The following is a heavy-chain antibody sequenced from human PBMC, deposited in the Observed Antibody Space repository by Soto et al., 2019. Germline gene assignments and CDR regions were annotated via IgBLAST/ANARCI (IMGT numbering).Heavy chain of an antibody. CDR1: GFTFSGHA. Sequence: QVQLVESGGGVVQPEKSLRVSCAASGFTFSGHAMHWVRQAPGKGLEWVAQIWSNGRNAYYSDSVKGRFTISRDNSKNTVTLQMDSLRAEDTAVYYCARDGQQGTPYGMDVWCQGTTVTVSS. J-gene: IGHJ6*02. CDR2: IWSNGRNA. CDR3: ARDGQQGTPYGMDV. D-gene: IGHD6-13*01. V-gene: IGHV3-33*01.